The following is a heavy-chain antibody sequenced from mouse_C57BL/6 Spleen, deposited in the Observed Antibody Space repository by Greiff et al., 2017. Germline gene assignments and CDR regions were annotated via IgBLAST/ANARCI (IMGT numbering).Heavy chain of an antibody. CDR3: ARSGTWYAMDY. CDR2: INPNNGGT. J-gene: IGHJ4*01. V-gene: IGHV1-26*01. D-gene: IGHD4-1*01. Sequence: VQLQQSGPELVKPGASVKISCKASGYTFTDYYMNWVKQSHGKSLEWIGDINPNNGGTSYNQKFKGKATLTVDKSSSTAYMELRSLTSEDSAVYYCARSGTWYAMDYWGQGTSVTVSS. CDR1: GYTFTDYY.